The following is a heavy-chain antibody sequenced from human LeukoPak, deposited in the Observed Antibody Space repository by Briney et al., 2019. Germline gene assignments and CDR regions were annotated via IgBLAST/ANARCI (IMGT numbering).Heavy chain of an antibody. CDR2: TYYSGGT. D-gene: IGHD1-26*01. Sequence: SETLSLTCNVSGGSISSSRYYWGWIRQPPGKGLEWFGSTYYSGGTYYNPSLKSRVTISVDTSKNQFSLKLSSVTAADTAVFYCARQRYSGSYYGVQWDAFDIWGQGTMVTVSS. V-gene: IGHV4-39*01. CDR1: GGSISSSRYY. J-gene: IGHJ3*02. CDR3: ARQRYSGSYYGVQWDAFDI.